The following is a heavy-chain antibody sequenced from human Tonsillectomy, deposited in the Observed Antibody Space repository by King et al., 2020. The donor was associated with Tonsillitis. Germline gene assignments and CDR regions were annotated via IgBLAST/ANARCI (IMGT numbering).Heavy chain of an antibody. CDR1: GGSFSGYY. CDR2: IYHSGST. CDR3: ATSGARYCSSTSCYPPLEY. D-gene: IGHD2-2*01. V-gene: IGHV4-34*01. J-gene: IGHJ4*02. Sequence: VQLQQWAAGLLKPSETLSLTCAVYGGSFSGYYWSWIRQPPGKGLEWIGEIYHSGSTNYNPSLKSRVTISLDTSKNQFSLKLSSVTAADTAVYYCATSGARYCSSTSCYPPLEYWGQGTLVTVSS.